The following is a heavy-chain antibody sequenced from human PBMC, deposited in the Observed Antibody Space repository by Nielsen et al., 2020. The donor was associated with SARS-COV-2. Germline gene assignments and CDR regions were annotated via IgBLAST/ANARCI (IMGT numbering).Heavy chain of an antibody. CDR3: AKDRDILTDYQYDY. CDR2: ISGSGDSA. V-gene: IGHV3-23*01. D-gene: IGHD3-9*01. Sequence: GESLKISCAASGFTFADYAMNWVRQAPGKGLQWVSSISGSGDSAYYTDSVKGRFTISRDNSKNTLYLQMTRLRAGDAAVYYCAKDRDILTDYQYDYWGQGALVTVSS. J-gene: IGHJ4*02. CDR1: GFTFADYA.